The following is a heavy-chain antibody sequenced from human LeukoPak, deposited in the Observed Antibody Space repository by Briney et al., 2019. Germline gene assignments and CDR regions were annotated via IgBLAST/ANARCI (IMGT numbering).Heavy chain of an antibody. CDR2: INHSGST. V-gene: IGHV4-34*01. D-gene: IGHD1-26*01. J-gene: IGHJ6*03. CDR1: GGSFSGYY. Sequence: SETLSLTCAVYGGSFSGYYWSWIRQPPGKGLEWIGEINHSGSTNYNPSLKSRVTISVDTSKNQFSLKLSSVTAADTAVYYCARSSSGFYYYYMDVWGKGTTVTISS. CDR3: ARSSSGFYYYYMDV.